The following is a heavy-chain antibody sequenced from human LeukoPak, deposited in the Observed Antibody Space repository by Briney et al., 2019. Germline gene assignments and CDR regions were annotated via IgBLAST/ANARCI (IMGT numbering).Heavy chain of an antibody. Sequence: GGSLRLSCAASGFTFSSYSMNWVRQAPGKGLEWVSSISSSSSYIYYADSVKGRFTISRDNAKNSLYLQMNSLRAEDTAVYYCARYMVRGVIITSANDYWGQGTLVTVSS. CDR2: ISSSSSYI. V-gene: IGHV3-21*01. D-gene: IGHD3-10*01. CDR3: ARYMVRGVIITSANDY. CDR1: GFTFSSYS. J-gene: IGHJ4*02.